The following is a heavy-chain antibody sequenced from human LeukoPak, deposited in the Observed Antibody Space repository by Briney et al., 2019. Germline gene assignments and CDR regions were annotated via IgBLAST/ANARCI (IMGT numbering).Heavy chain of an antibody. V-gene: IGHV1-3*01. D-gene: IGHD3-10*01. CDR3: GTTNYGSGSYIDY. CDR1: GYTFTDYG. J-gene: IGHJ4*02. CDR2: INAGNGDA. Sequence: GASVKVSCKTSGYTFTDYGMHWVRQAPGQRLEWMAWINAGNGDAKYSQKFQGRVTITRDTSASTAYMELSSLRSEDTAVYYCGTTNYGSGSYIDYWGQGTLVTVSS.